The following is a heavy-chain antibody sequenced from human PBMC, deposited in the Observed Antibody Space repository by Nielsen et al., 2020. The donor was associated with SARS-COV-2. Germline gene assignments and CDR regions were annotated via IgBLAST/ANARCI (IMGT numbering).Heavy chain of an antibody. V-gene: IGHV3-9*01. CDR1: GFTFDNYA. J-gene: IGHJ4*02. CDR3: AKVGLRLYGDYFDY. D-gene: IGHD4-17*01. CDR2: IWWNSGSI. Sequence: SLKIPCAASGFTFDNYAMHWVLQAPGKGLEWVSGIWWNSGSIGYADSVKGRFTISRDNAKNSLYLQMNRLRAEDTALYYCAKVGLRLYGDYFDYWGQGTLVTVSS.